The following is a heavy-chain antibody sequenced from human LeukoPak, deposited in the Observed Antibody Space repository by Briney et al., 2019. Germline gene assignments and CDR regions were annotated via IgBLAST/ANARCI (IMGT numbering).Heavy chain of an antibody. CDR1: GFTFSNAW. Sequence: GGSLRLSCAASGFTFSNAWMSWVRQAPGKGLEWVSAISGSGGSTYYADSVKGRFTISRDNSKNSLYLQMNSLRAEDTAVYYCARGKVNFDYWGQGTLVTVSS. D-gene: IGHD4-23*01. CDR3: ARGKVNFDY. CDR2: ISGSGGST. V-gene: IGHV3-23*01. J-gene: IGHJ4*02.